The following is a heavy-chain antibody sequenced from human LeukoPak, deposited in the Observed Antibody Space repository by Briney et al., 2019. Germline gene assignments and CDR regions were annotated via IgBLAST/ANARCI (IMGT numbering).Heavy chain of an antibody. J-gene: IGHJ5*02. V-gene: IGHV1-2*02. CDR2: INPNSGGT. D-gene: IGHD4-17*01. Sequence: ASVKVSCKASGYTFTGYYIHWVRQAPGQGLEWMGWINPNSGGTKSAQKFQGRVTMTRATSISTAYMELSRLGSDDTAVYYCARDSETTVTPGWFDPWGQGTLVTVSS. CDR1: GYTFTGYY. CDR3: ARDSETTVTPGWFDP.